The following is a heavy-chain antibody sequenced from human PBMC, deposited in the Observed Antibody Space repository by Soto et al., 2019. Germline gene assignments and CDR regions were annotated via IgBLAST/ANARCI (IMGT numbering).Heavy chain of an antibody. CDR2: INPSGGST. CDR1: GYTLTELS. CDR3: ARAADGFDP. J-gene: IGHJ5*02. V-gene: IGHV1-46*01. Sequence: ASVKVSCKVSGYTLTELSMHWVRQAPGKGLEWMGIINPSGGSTSYAQKFQGRVTMTRDTSTSTVYMELSSLRSEDTAVYYCARAADGFDPWGQGTLVTVSS.